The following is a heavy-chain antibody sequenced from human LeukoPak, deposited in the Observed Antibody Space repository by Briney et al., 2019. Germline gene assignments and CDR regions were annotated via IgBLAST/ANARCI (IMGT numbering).Heavy chain of an antibody. J-gene: IGHJ4*02. Sequence: SETLSLTCAVYGGFFSGYYWSWIRQPPGKGLEWIGEINHGGSTNYNPSLKSRVTISVDTSKNQFSLKLSSVTAADTAVYYCARASGGDYGSGSYYKTFDYWGQGTLVTVSS. V-gene: IGHV4-34*01. CDR2: INHGGST. D-gene: IGHD3-10*01. CDR3: ARASGGDYGSGSYYKTFDY. CDR1: GGFFSGYY.